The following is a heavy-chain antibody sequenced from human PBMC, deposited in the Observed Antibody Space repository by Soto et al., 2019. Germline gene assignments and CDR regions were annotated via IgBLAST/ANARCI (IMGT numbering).Heavy chain of an antibody. Sequence: QVQLVESGGGVVQPGRSLRLSCAASGFTFSSYGMHWVRQAPGKGLEWVAVIWYDGSNKYYADSVKGRFTISRDNSKNTLYLQMNSLRAEDTAVYYCARDQGRGYSYGFDYWGPGTLVTVSS. CDR2: IWYDGSNK. J-gene: IGHJ4*02. D-gene: IGHD5-18*01. V-gene: IGHV3-33*01. CDR3: ARDQGRGYSYGFDY. CDR1: GFTFSSYG.